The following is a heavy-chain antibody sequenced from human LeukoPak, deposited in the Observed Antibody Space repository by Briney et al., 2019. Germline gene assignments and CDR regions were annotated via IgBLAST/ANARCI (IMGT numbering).Heavy chain of an antibody. D-gene: IGHD3-3*01. CDR3: ARQRTSGSASNLRVAQIDS. V-gene: IGHV4-39*01. CDR1: GGSISSSSHY. J-gene: IGHJ4*02. Sequence: SETLSLTCTVPGGSISSSSHYWAWIRQSPGTGLEWIGSIYYSGSTYYNPSLKSRATISVDTSKNQISLKVSSVTAADSALYFCARQRTSGSASNLRVAQIDSWGQGTLVTVSS. CDR2: IYYSGST.